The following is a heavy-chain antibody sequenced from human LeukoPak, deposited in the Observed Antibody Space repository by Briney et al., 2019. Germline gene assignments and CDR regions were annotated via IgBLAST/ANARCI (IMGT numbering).Heavy chain of an antibody. J-gene: IGHJ5*01. D-gene: IGHD6-13*01. Sequence: GGSLRLSCAASGFTVSSNYMSWVRQAPGKGLEWVSVIYSGGSTYYADSVKGRFTISRDNSKNTLYLQMNSLRAEDTAVYYCARDLGVAAAGFASWGQGTPVAVSS. CDR3: ARDLGVAAAGFAS. V-gene: IGHV3-53*01. CDR2: IYSGGST. CDR1: GFTVSSNY.